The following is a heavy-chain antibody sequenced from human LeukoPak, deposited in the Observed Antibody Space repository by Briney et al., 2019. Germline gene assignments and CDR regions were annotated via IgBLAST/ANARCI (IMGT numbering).Heavy chain of an antibody. V-gene: IGHV1-18*04. D-gene: IGHD2-2*01. CDR1: GYTFANYG. CDR2: ISANNGET. Sequence: VASVKVSCKASGYTFANYGISWVRQAPGQGLEWMAWISANNGETRYAQNLQGRVTMTTDTSTSTAYMELRSLRSDDTAVYYCARVPPSAHQLLSSDYWDQGTQVTVSS. CDR3: ARVPPSAHQLLSSDY. J-gene: IGHJ4*02.